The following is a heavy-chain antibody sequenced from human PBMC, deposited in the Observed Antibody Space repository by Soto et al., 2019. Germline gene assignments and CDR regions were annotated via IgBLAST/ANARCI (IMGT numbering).Heavy chain of an antibody. V-gene: IGHV1-18*01. D-gene: IGHD6-13*01. CDR1: GYTFINFG. CDR3: AREPPRATAGLNYFDP. CDR2: ISPFNGHT. Sequence: ASVKVSCKTSGYTFINFGIGWVRQAPGQGLEWMGWISPFNGHTHYAQKFQGRVSLTTDTSTSTAFLELRSLTYDDTAVYYCAREPPRATAGLNYFDPWGQGTLVTVSS. J-gene: IGHJ5*02.